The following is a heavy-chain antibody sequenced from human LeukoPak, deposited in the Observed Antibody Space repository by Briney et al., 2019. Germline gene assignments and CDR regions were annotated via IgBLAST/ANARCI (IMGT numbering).Heavy chain of an antibody. D-gene: IGHD3-16*01. J-gene: IGHJ4*02. Sequence: PGGYLRLSCAASGFTVSGTHMSWVRQAPGKGLEWVSAMYTGGTTYYSDSVKVRFTISRDNSKNTLYLRMNSLRAEDTAVYYCAKDVGRIMITFGGPDYWGQGTLVAVSS. V-gene: IGHV3-53*01. CDR3: AKDVGRIMITFGGPDY. CDR1: GFTVSGTH. CDR2: MYTGGTT.